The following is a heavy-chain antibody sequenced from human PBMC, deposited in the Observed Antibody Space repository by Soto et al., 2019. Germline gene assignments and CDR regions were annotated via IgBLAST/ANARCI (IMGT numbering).Heavy chain of an antibody. V-gene: IGHV3-30*03. D-gene: IGHD2-15*01. CDR3: ARDPRRRSGGSCYDY. CDR1: GFTFSSYG. J-gene: IGHJ4*02. CDR2: ISYDGSNK. Sequence: QVQLVESGGGVVQPGRSLRLSCAASGFTFSSYGMHWVRQAPGKGLEWVAIISYDGSNKYYADSVKGRFTISRDNSKNTLYLQMNSLRAEDTAVYYCARDPRRRSGGSCYDYWGQGTLVTVSS.